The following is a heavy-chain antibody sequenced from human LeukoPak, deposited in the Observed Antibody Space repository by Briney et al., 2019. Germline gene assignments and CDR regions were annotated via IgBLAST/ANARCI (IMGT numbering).Heavy chain of an antibody. CDR3: AKVRLGYCSGGSCSRGGTSMDV. J-gene: IGHJ6*03. V-gene: IGHV3-21*01. Sequence: PGGSLRLSCAASGFTFSSYNMNWVRQAPGKGLEWVSSITSGSSYIYYADSVKGRFTISRDNAKNSLYLQMNSLRAEDTAVYYCAKVRLGYCSGGSCSRGGTSMDVWGRGTTVTISS. CDR2: ITSGSSYI. D-gene: IGHD2-15*01. CDR1: GFTFSSYN.